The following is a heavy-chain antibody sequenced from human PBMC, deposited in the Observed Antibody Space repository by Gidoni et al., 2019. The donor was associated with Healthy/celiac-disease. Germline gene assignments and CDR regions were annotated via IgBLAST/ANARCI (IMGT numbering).Heavy chain of an antibody. V-gene: IGHV4-39*01. J-gene: IGHJ6*02. CDR3: VYYYYGMDV. CDR1: GGSISSSSYY. Sequence: QLQLQESGPGMVKPSETLSPTRTVTGGSISSSSYYWGWIRQPPGKGLEWIGSIYYSGSTYYGPSLKSRVTISVDTSKNQFSLKLSSVTAADTAVYYCVYYYYGMDVWGQGTTVTVSS. CDR2: IYYSGST.